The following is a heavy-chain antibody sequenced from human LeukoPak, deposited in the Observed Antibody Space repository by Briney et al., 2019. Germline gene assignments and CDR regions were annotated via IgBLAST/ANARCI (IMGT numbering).Heavy chain of an antibody. CDR1: GYTFTSYD. CDR2: MNPNSGNT. CDR3: ARGTKIRGYSGYDYGYYFDY. D-gene: IGHD5-12*01. V-gene: IGHV1-8*01. J-gene: IGHJ4*02. Sequence: ASVKVSCKASGYTFTSYDINWVRQATGQGLEWMGWMNPNSGNTGYARKFQGRVTMTRNTSISTAYMELSSLRSEDTAVYYCARGTKIRGYSGYDYGYYFDYWGQGTLVTVSS.